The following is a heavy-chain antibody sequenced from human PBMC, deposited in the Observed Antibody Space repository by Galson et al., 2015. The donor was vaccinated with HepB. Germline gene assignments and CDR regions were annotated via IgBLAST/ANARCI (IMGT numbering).Heavy chain of an antibody. CDR1: GFTVSSNY. V-gene: IGHV3-66*02. Sequence: SLRLSCAASGFTVSSNYMSWVRQAPGKGLEWVSVIYSGGSTYYADSVKGRFTISRDNSKNTLYLQMNSLRAEDTAVYYCARDTGEMTTVTTGDYWGQGTLVTVSS. CDR2: IYSGGST. D-gene: IGHD4-17*01. J-gene: IGHJ4*02. CDR3: ARDTGEMTTVTTGDY.